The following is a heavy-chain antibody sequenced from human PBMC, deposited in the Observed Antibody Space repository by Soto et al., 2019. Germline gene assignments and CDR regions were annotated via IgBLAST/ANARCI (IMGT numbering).Heavy chain of an antibody. J-gene: IGHJ4*02. CDR1: GGSISSYY. CDR3: ARVHQDSSGYYSLDY. Sequence: QVQLQESGPGLVKPSETLSLTCTVSGGSISSYYWSWIRQPAGKGLEWIGRIYTSGSTNYNPSLKSRVTISVDTSKNQFSLKLSSVTAADTAVYYCARVHQDSSGYYSLDYWGQGTLVTVSS. D-gene: IGHD3-22*01. CDR2: IYTSGST. V-gene: IGHV4-4*07.